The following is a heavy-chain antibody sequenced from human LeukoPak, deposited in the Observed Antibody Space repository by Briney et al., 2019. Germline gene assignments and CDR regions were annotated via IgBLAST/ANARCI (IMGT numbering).Heavy chain of an antibody. CDR2: ISSSSSTI. J-gene: IGHJ4*02. V-gene: IGHV3-48*04. CDR1: GFTFSSYS. CDR3: GRDRFGPSVHLDY. D-gene: IGHD3-10*01. Sequence: PGGSLRLSCAASGFTFSSYSMNWVRQAPGKGLEWVSYISSSSSTIYYADSVKGRFTISRDNAKNSLYLQMNSLRAEDTAVYYCGRDRFGPSVHLDYWGQGTLVTVSS.